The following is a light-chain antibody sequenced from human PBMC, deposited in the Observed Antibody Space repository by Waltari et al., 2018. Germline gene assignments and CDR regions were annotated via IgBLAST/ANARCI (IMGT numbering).Light chain of an antibody. V-gene: IGLV2-8*01. CDR2: EVN. CDR3: GSYAGSTGWV. J-gene: IGLJ3*02. Sequence: QSALTQPPSASGSPGQSVTISCTGTSSDIGGYNHFPWYQQYPGKAPKLMIYEVNKRPSGVPDRFSGSKSGNTASLIVSGLQADDEADYHCGSYAGSTGWVFGGGTKLTVL. CDR1: SSDIGGYNH.